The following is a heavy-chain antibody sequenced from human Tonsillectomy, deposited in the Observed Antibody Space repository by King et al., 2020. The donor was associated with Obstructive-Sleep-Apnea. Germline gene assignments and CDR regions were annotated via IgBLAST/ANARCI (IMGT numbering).Heavy chain of an antibody. V-gene: IGHV3-30*18. CDR2: ISYDGSNK. Sequence: VQLVESGGGVVQPGRSLRLSCAASGFTFSSYGMHWVRQAPGKGREWVAVISYDGSNKYYADSVKGRFTISRDLSKNTLYLQMHSLRTEDTAVYFCAKDAYGSGSYYGLNAFDIWGQGTMVTVSS. D-gene: IGHD3-10*01. J-gene: IGHJ3*02. CDR3: AKDAYGSGSYYGLNAFDI. CDR1: GFTFSSYG.